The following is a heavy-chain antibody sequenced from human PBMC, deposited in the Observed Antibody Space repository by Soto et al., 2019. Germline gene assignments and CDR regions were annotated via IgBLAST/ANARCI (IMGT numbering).Heavy chain of an antibody. CDR2: VSGAGTYT. J-gene: IGHJ5*02. CDR1: GFTFSSYA. D-gene: IGHD3-16*01. CDR3: VKYTVTGDLGES. Sequence: EVQLLESGGDVVRPGGSLRLSCAASGFTFSSYAMGWVRQAPGKGLEWVAGVSGAGTYTFYADSVRGRFSISRDNSRDTVDLYMNALRGDDTAVYCWVKYTVTGDLGESWGQGTLVSVSS. V-gene: IGHV3-23*01.